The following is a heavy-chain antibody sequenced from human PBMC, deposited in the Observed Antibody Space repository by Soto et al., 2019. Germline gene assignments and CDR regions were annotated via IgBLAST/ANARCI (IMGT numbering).Heavy chain of an antibody. CDR2: IIPIFGTA. CDR1: GGTFSSYA. Sequence: QVQLVQSGAEVKKPGSSVKVSCKASGGTFSSYAISWVRQAPGQGLEWMGGIIPIFGTANYAQKFQGRVTITADKSTSTAYMGLSRLRSVDTAVSYCATTGPLPPWKRMEVWGQGTTVTVSS. CDR3: ATTGPLPPWKRMEV. V-gene: IGHV1-69*06. D-gene: IGHD1-1*01. J-gene: IGHJ6*02.